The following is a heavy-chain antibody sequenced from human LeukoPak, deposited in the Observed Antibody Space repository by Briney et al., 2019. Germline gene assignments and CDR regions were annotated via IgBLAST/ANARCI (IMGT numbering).Heavy chain of an antibody. CDR2: IYHSGST. Sequence: PSETLSLTCAVSGYSISSGYYWGWSRQPPGKGLEWIGSIYHSGSTYYNPSLKSRVTVSVDTSKNQFSLKLSSVTAADTAVYYCASEVTLGVADYHYMDVWGKGTTVTVS. CDR1: GYSISSGYY. D-gene: IGHD2-15*01. V-gene: IGHV4-38-2*01. CDR3: ASEVTLGVADYHYMDV. J-gene: IGHJ6*03.